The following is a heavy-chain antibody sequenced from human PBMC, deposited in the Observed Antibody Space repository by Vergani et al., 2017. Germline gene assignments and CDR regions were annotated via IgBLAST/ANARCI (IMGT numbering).Heavy chain of an antibody. CDR1: GFTFTSYY. J-gene: IGHJ4*02. CDR2: INPSGGST. Sequence: QLVQSGPEVKKPGTSVKVSCKASGFTFTSYYMHWVRQAPGQGLEWMGIINPSGGSTSYAQKFQGRVTMTRDTSTSTVYMERSSRRSEETAVYYCARAGFTAMVFGGNFDYWGQGTLVTVSS. V-gene: IGHV1-46*01. CDR3: ARAGFTAMVFGGNFDY. D-gene: IGHD5-18*01.